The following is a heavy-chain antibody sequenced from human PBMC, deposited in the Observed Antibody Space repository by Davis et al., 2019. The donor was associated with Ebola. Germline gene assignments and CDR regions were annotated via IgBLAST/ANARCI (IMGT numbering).Heavy chain of an antibody. V-gene: IGHV3-23*01. J-gene: IGHJ4*02. CDR3: AKKSLGYCSGTSCYAPYYFDY. Sequence: GGSLRLSCTDSVITFSSYAMTWVRQAPGKGLEWVSAISGSGGSTYYADSVKGRFTISRDNSKNTLYLQMNSLRAEDTAVYYCAKKSLGYCSGTSCYAPYYFDYWGQGTLVTVSS. CDR1: VITFSSYA. D-gene: IGHD2-2*01. CDR2: ISGSGGST.